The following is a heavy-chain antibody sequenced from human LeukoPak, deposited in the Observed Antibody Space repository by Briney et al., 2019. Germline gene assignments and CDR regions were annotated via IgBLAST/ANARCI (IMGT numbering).Heavy chain of an antibody. Sequence: GESLKISCKGSGYSFTSYWNGWVGQMPGEGLEWMGIIYSGDSDTRYSPSFQGQVTISADKSISTAYLQWSSLKASDTAMYYCARLPYYDILTGYYLPFDYWGQGTLVTVSS. CDR3: ARLPYYDILTGYYLPFDY. V-gene: IGHV5-51*01. CDR1: GYSFTSYW. D-gene: IGHD3-9*01. CDR2: IYSGDSDT. J-gene: IGHJ4*02.